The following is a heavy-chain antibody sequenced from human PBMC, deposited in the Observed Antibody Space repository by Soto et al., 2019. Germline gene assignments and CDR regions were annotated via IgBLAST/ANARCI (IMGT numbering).Heavy chain of an antibody. CDR3: AKAHYGSGSYYNDNNYYYYMDV. V-gene: IGHV3-23*01. CDR1: GFTFSSYA. D-gene: IGHD3-10*01. CDR2: ISGSGGST. Sequence: GGSLRLSCAASGFTFSSYAMSWVRQAPGKGLEWVSAISGSGGSTYYADSVKGRFTISRDNSKNTLYLQMNSLRAEDTAVYYCAKAHYGSGSYYNDNNYYYYMDVWGKGTTVTVSS. J-gene: IGHJ6*03.